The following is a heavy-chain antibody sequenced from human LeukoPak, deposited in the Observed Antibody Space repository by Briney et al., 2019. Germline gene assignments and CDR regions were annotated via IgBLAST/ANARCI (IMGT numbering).Heavy chain of an antibody. CDR3: ATQRGDFDY. V-gene: IGHV3-23*01. CDR2: ISGSGGST. J-gene: IGHJ4*02. CDR1: GFTFSSYA. Sequence: GGSLGLSRAASGFTFSSYAMSWVRQAPGKGLERVSAISGSGGSTYYADSVKGRFTISRDNSKNTLYLQMNSLRAEDTAVYYCATQRGDFDYWGQGTLVTVSS. D-gene: IGHD3-16*01.